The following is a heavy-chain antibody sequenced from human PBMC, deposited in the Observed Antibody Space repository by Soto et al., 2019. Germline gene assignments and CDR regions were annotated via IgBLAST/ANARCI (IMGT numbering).Heavy chain of an antibody. V-gene: IGHV3-15*01. CDR2: IKSKGDGGAR. J-gene: IGHJ4*02. Sequence: EVQMVQSGGDLVKPGGSLRLSCVTSGFMFSSAWMNWVRQAPGKGLEWVARIKSKGDGGARDYVAPVKGRFTISRDDSKNTVHLQMNSLRAEDTAVYYCVEGWNDFWGQGTLVTVSS. D-gene: IGHD1-1*01. CDR1: GFMFSSAW. CDR3: VEGWNDF.